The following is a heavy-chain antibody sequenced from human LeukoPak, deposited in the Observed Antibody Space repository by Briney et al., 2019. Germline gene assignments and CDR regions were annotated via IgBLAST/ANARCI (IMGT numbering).Heavy chain of an antibody. Sequence: SQTLSLTCTVSGGSISSGDYYWSWIRQPPGKGLEWIGYIYYSGSTYYNPSLKSRVTISVDTSKNQFSLKPSSVTAADTAVYYCAREVRDGSTTYYFDYWGQGTLVTVSS. J-gene: IGHJ4*02. CDR2: IYYSGST. D-gene: IGHD5-24*01. V-gene: IGHV4-30-4*01. CDR1: GGSISSGDYY. CDR3: AREVRDGSTTYYFDY.